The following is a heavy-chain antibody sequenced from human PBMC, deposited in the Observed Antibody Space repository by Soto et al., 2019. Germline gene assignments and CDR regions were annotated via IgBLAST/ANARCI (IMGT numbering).Heavy chain of an antibody. D-gene: IGHD3-10*01. Sequence: PSETLSLTCAVYGGSFSGYYWTWIRQPPGTGLEWIGEINHSGSTNYNPSLKSRLTISADTSKNQFSLKLSSVTAADTAVYFCARQSEYYYASGRAAPLYGMDVWGQGTTVTVS. CDR3: ARQSEYYYASGRAAPLYGMDV. CDR2: INHSGST. V-gene: IGHV4-34*01. J-gene: IGHJ6*02. CDR1: GGSFSGYY.